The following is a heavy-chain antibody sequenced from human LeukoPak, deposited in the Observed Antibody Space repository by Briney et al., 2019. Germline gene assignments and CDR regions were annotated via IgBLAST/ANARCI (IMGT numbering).Heavy chain of an antibody. CDR3: AKSGRGSSWSKVGWFDP. CDR2: ISGSGGST. CDR1: GFTFSSYA. Sequence: PGETLTLSCAASGFTFSSYAMSWIRQAPGKGLEWVSAISGSGGSTYYADSVKGRFTISRDNSKNTLYLQMNSQRAEDTAVYYCAKSGRGSSWSKVGWFDPWGQGTLVTVSS. V-gene: IGHV3-23*01. J-gene: IGHJ5*02. D-gene: IGHD6-13*01.